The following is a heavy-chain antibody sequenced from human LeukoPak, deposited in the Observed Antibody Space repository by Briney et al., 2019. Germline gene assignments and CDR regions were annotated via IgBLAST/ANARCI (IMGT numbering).Heavy chain of an antibody. V-gene: IGHV4-61*08. CDR1: GGSISSGGYY. CDR3: SGGSSKGVDY. D-gene: IGHD2-15*01. J-gene: IGHJ4*02. CDR2: IYYSGST. Sequence: SETLSLTCTVSGGSISSGGYYWSWIRQPPGKGLEWIGYIYYSGSTNYNPSLKSRVTISVDTSKNQFSLKLSSVTAADTAVYYCSGGSSKGVDYWGQGTLVTVSS.